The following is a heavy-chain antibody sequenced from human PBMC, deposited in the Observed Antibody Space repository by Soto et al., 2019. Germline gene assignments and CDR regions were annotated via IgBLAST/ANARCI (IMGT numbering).Heavy chain of an antibody. V-gene: IGHV3-11*01. D-gene: IGHD3-10*01. J-gene: IGHJ4*02. CDR3: AKIMVRGAPYFDY. Sequence: GGSLRLSCAASGFTFSDYYMSWIRQAPGKGLEWVSYISSSGSTIYYADSVKGRFTISRDNSKNMVYLQMNSLRAEDTAVYYYAKIMVRGAPYFDYWGQGTQVTVSS. CDR2: ISSSGSTI. CDR1: GFTFSDYY.